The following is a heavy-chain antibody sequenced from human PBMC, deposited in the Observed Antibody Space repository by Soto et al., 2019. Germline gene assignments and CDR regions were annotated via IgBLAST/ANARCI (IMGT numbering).Heavy chain of an antibody. V-gene: IGHV4-31*03. CDR1: GGSTRTTGYY. D-gene: IGHD4-17*01. Sequence: QVQLQESGPGLVKPSKTLSLTCTVSGGSTRTTGYYWNWIRQRPGKGLEWIGNSYHRGTPYYHPSLKSRVSLSVDIANNPFSLRLTSVTAADTAVYFCARHVESTDSTDSWGQGTLVTVSS. CDR2: SYHRGTP. J-gene: IGHJ4*02. CDR3: ARHVESTDSTDS.